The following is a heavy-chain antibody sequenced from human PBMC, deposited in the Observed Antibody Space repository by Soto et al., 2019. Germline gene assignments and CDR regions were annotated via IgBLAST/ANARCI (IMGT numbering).Heavy chain of an antibody. V-gene: IGHV3-23*01. Sequence: PGGSLRLSCAASGFTFSSYAMSWVRQAPGKGLEWVSAISGSGGSTYYADSVKGRFTISRDTSKNTLYLQMNSLRAEDTAVYYCAKDRAVLRYFQWYQGHYYSGMDVWGQGTTVTVSS. CDR3: AKDRAVLRYFQWYQGHYYSGMDV. J-gene: IGHJ6*02. D-gene: IGHD3-9*01. CDR1: GFTFSSYA. CDR2: ISGSGGST.